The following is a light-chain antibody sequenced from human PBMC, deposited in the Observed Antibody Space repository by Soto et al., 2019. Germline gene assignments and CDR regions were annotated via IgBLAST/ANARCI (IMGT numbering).Light chain of an antibody. V-gene: IGLV1-44*01. CDR3: AAWVDSLNGWV. CDR2: SNN. CDR1: SSNIGSNT. Sequence: QSVLTQPPSASGTPGQRVTISCSGSSSNIGSNTVNWYQQLPGTAPKLLIYSNNQRPSGVPDRFSGSKSGTSASLAISGLQSEDEADYYCAAWVDSLNGWVFSGGTKLTVL. J-gene: IGLJ3*02.